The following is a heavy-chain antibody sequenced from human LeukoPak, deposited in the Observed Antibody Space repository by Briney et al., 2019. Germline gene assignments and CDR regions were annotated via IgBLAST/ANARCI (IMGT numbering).Heavy chain of an antibody. CDR2: IRSKANSYAT. CDR3: TRHYYYDTSGYYYLDH. CDR1: GFTFSGSA. D-gene: IGHD3-22*01. J-gene: IGHJ4*02. Sequence: GGPLRLSCAASGFTFSGSAMHWVRQASGKGLEWVGRIRSKANSYATAYAASVKGRFTISRDDSKNTAYLQMNSLKTEDTAVYYCTRHYYYDTSGYYYLDHWGQGTLVTVSS. V-gene: IGHV3-73*01.